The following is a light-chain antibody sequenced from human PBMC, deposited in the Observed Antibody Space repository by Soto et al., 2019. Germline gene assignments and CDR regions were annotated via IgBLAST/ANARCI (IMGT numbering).Light chain of an antibody. Sequence: QSALTQPASVSGSPGQSITISCTGTSSDVGAYKYVSWYQQQAGKSPRLMIYEVNNRPSGVSNRFSGSKSGNTASLTISGLQAEDEADYYCTSYTSSTTLDVFGSGTKVTVL. CDR2: EVN. J-gene: IGLJ1*01. CDR1: SSDVGAYKY. CDR3: TSYTSSTTLDV. V-gene: IGLV2-14*01.